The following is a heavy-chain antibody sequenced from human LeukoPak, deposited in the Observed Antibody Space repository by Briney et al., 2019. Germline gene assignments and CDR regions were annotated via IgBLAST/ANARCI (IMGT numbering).Heavy chain of an antibody. Sequence: PSDTLSLTCTVSGGSINNYYWSWIRQPRGKGLEWIRYIYYSGSTNYNPSLKSRVTISVDTSKNQFSLKLSSVTAADTAVYYCARSHFRGDAFDIWGQGTWSPSLQ. CDR3: ARSHFRGDAFDI. D-gene: IGHD3-3*02. J-gene: IGHJ3*02. CDR1: GGSINNYY. CDR2: IYYSGST. V-gene: IGHV4-59*01.